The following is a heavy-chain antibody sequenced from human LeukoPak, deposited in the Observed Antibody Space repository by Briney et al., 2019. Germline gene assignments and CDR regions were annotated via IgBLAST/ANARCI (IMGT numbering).Heavy chain of an antibody. Sequence: SGPTLVKPTQTLTLTCTFSGFSLSTSGVGVGWIRQPPGKALEWLALIYWDDDKRYSPSLKTRLTISKDTSKNQVVLTMTNMDPVDTATYYCARVLRYFGRGSYYYYGMDVWGQGTTVTVSS. D-gene: IGHD3-9*01. CDR1: GFSLSTSGVG. J-gene: IGHJ6*02. CDR3: ARVLRYFGRGSYYYYGMDV. CDR2: IYWDDDK. V-gene: IGHV2-5*02.